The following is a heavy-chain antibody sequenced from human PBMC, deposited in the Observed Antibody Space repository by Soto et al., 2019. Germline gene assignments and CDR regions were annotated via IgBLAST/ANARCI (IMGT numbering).Heavy chain of an antibody. CDR3: AIFGVVIIRGRGYEGDWHDDY. J-gene: IGHJ4*02. Sequence: QVQLQESGPGLVKPSGTLSLTCAVSGGSISSSNWWSWVRQPPGKGLEWIGEIYHSGSTNYNPSLKSRVTISVDKSTNQFSLKLSSVTAADTAVYYCAIFGVVIIRGRGYEGDWHDDYWGQGTLVTVSS. CDR2: IYHSGST. CDR1: GGSISSSNW. D-gene: IGHD3-3*01. V-gene: IGHV4-4*02.